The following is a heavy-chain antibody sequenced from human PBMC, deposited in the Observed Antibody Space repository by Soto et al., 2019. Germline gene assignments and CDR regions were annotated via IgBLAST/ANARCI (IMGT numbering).Heavy chain of an antibody. CDR1: GYSFTSYW. D-gene: IGHD6-19*01. J-gene: IGHJ3*02. CDR3: ATLGLSSGWADDAFDI. Sequence: PGESLKISCKGSGYSFTSYWISWVRQMPGKGLEWMGRIDPSDSYTNYSPSFQGHVTISADKSISTAYLQWSSLKASDTAMYYCATLGLSSGWADDAFDIWGQGTMVTVSS. CDR2: IDPSDSYT. V-gene: IGHV5-10-1*01.